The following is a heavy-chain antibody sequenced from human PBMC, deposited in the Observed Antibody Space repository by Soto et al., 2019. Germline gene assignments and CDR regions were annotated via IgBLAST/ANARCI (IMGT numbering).Heavy chain of an antibody. J-gene: IGHJ4*02. CDR1: GGSVSSGSYY. D-gene: IGHD6-19*01. V-gene: IGHV4-61*01. Sequence: PSETLSLTCTVSGGSVSSGSYYWSWIRQPPGKGLEWVGYIYYSGSTNYNPSLKSRVTISVDTSKNQFSLKLSSVTAADTAVYYCARVREQWLALDYWGQGTLVTVSS. CDR3: ARVREQWLALDY. CDR2: IYYSGST.